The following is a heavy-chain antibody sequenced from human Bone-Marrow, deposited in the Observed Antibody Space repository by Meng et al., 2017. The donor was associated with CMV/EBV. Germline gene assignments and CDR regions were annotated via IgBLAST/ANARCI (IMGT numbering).Heavy chain of an antibody. D-gene: IGHD3-16*01. CDR3: ARVRGNYVWYFAY. J-gene: IGHJ4*02. CDR1: GFTFDDYA. V-gene: IGHV3-43D*03. CDR2: ISWDGGST. Sequence: GESLMISCADSGFTFDDYAMHWVRQAPGKGLEWVSLISWDGGSTYYVDSVKGRFTISRDNSKNSLYLQMNSLRAEDTAVYYCARVRGNYVWYFAYWGQGTVVTVSS.